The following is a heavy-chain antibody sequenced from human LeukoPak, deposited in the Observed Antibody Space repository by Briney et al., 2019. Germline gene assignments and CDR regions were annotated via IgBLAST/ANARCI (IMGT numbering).Heavy chain of an antibody. Sequence: GGSLRLSCAASGFTFSSYSMNWVRQAPGKGLEWVSSISSSSSYIYYADSVRGRFTISRDNAKNSLYLQMNSLRAEDTAVYYCARDQDILGYYYYYMDVWGKGTTVTVSS. V-gene: IGHV3-21*01. D-gene: IGHD2-15*01. J-gene: IGHJ6*03. CDR1: GFTFSSYS. CDR2: ISSSSSYI. CDR3: ARDQDILGYYYYYMDV.